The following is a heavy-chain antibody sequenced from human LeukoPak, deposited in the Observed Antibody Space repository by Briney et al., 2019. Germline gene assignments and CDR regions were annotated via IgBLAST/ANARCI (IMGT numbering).Heavy chain of an antibody. CDR3: ARHAGSYWASAFDI. D-gene: IGHD1-26*01. CDR1: GGSISSSSYY. CDR2: IYYSGST. Sequence: SETLSLTCTVSGGSISSSSYYWGWIRQPPGKGLEWIGSIYYSGSTYYNPPLKSRVTISVDTSKNQFSLKLSSVTAADTAVYYCARHAGSYWASAFDIWGQGTMVTVSS. J-gene: IGHJ3*02. V-gene: IGHV4-39*01.